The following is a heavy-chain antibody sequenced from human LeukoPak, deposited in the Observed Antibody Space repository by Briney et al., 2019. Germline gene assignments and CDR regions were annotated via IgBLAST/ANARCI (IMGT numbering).Heavy chain of an antibody. V-gene: IGHV1-69*06. J-gene: IGHJ4*02. Sequence: SVKVSCKASGYTFTSYAISWVRQAPGQGLEWMGGVIPIFGTANYAQKFQGRVTITADKSTSTAYMELSSLRSEDTAVYYCAIGSIAAPPYYWGQGTLVTVSS. CDR3: AIGSIAAPPYY. CDR1: GYTFTSYA. CDR2: VIPIFGTA. D-gene: IGHD6-6*01.